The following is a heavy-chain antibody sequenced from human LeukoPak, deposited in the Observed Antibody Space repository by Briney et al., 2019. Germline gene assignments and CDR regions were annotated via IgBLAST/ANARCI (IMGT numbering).Heavy chain of an antibody. D-gene: IGHD6-13*01. CDR2: IGTAGDT. Sequence: GGSLRLSCAASGFTFSSYDMHWVRQATGKGLEWVSAIGTAGDTYYPGSVKGRFTISRENAKNSLYPQMNSLRAGDTAVYYCARSYSSSWPDYYYGMDVWGQGTTVTVSS. J-gene: IGHJ6*02. CDR1: GFTFSSYD. V-gene: IGHV3-13*01. CDR3: ARSYSSSWPDYYYGMDV.